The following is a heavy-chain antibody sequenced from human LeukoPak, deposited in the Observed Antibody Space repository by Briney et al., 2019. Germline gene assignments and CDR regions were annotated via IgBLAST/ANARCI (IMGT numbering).Heavy chain of an antibody. V-gene: IGHV4-4*07. CDR2: IYTSGST. Sequence: SETLSLTCTVSGGSISSYYWSWIRQPAGKGLEWIGRIYTSGSTNYNPSLKSRVTMSVDTSKNQFSLKLSSVTAADTAVYNCARETPYDFWSGPFDYRGQGTLVTVSS. CDR1: GGSISSYY. CDR3: ARETPYDFWSGPFDY. D-gene: IGHD3-3*01. J-gene: IGHJ4*02.